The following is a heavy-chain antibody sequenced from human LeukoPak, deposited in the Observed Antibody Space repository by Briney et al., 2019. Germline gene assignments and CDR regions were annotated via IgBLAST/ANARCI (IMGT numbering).Heavy chain of an antibody. V-gene: IGHV4-59*01. CDR3: AVLSGDYAPYFDY. Sequence: PSETLSLTCTVSGGSISSYYWSWIRQPPGKGLEWIGYIYYSGSTNYNPSLKSRVTISVDTSKNQFSLKLSSVTAADTAVYYCAVLSGDYAPYFDYWGQGTLVTVSS. CDR1: GGSISSYY. D-gene: IGHD4-17*01. J-gene: IGHJ4*02. CDR2: IYYSGST.